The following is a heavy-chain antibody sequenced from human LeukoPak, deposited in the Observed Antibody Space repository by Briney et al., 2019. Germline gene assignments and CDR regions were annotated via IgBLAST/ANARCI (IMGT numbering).Heavy chain of an antibody. CDR2: INSDGSST. V-gene: IGHV3-74*01. CDR3: ARGARYYDSSGYPGDY. D-gene: IGHD3-22*01. J-gene: IGHJ4*02. CDR1: GFTFSSYW. Sequence: GGSLRPSCAASGFTFSSYWMHWVRQAPGKGLVWVSRINSDGSSTSYADSVKGRLTISRDNAKNTLYLQMNSLRAEDTAVYYCARGARYYDSSGYPGDYWGQGTLVTVSS.